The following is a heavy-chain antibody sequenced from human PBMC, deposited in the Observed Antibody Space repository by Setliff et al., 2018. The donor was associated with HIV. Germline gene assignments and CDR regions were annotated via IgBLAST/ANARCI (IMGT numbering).Heavy chain of an antibody. CDR2: RSTTGST. D-gene: IGHD5-18*01. J-gene: IGHJ4*02. CDR1: GDSISSYF. CDR3: ARDRTAMARFDY. V-gene: IGHV4-4*09. Sequence: PSETLSLTCTVSGDSISSYFWSWIRQSPGKGLEWIGFRSTTGSTNYNPSLRSRVTISVDTSKNQFSLRLTSVTAADTAVYYCARDRTAMARFDYWGQGTLVTVSS.